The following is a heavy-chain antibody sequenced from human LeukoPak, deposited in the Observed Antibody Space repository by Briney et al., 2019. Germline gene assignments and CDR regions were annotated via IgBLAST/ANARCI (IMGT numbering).Heavy chain of an antibody. J-gene: IGHJ4*02. CDR2: IKQDGSEK. D-gene: IGHD6-19*01. Sequence: GGSLRLSCEASGFTSSSYWMSWVRQAPGKGLEWVANIKQDGSEKYYVDSVKGRFTISRDNAKNSLYLQMNSLRAEDTAVYYCARDRGSSGGYEFDYWGQGTLVTVSS. CDR3: ARDRGSSGGYEFDY. V-gene: IGHV3-7*01. CDR1: GFTSSSYW.